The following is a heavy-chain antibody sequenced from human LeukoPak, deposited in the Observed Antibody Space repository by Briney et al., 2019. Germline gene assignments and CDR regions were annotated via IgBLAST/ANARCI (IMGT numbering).Heavy chain of an antibody. Sequence: GASLQISCQGSGYRFTSYWIGWVRQMPGKGLEWMGIIYPGDSDTRYSPSFQGQVTISADESISTAYLQWSSLKASDTAMYYCARQGYCSSTSCYYYYYGMDVWGQGTTVTVSS. CDR3: ARQGYCSSTSCYYYYYGMDV. V-gene: IGHV5-51*01. J-gene: IGHJ6*02. D-gene: IGHD2-2*01. CDR1: GYRFTSYW. CDR2: IYPGDSDT.